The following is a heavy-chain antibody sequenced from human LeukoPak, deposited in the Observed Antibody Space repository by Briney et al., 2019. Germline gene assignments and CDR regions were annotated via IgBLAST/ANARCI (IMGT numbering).Heavy chain of an antibody. V-gene: IGHV4-59*11. J-gene: IGHJ3*02. CDR3: ARDLVTVTKGFDI. CDR2: ISYRGST. CDR1: GDSFSSHY. Sequence: SETLSLTCTVSGDSFSSHYWTWIRQPPGKGLEWIGYISYRGSTNYNPSLKSRVTISIDTSKNQFSLWLSSVTAADTAVYYCARDLVTVTKGFDIWGQGTMVSVSS. D-gene: IGHD4-17*01.